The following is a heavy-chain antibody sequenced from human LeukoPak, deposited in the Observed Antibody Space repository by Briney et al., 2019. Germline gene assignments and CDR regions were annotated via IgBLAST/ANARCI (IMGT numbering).Heavy chain of an antibody. J-gene: IGHJ5*02. D-gene: IGHD6-19*01. CDR1: GFTFSSYW. CDR3: ARENSSGWYDWFDP. CDR2: INSDGSST. V-gene: IGHV3-74*01. Sequence: GGSLRLSCAASGFTFSSYWMHWVRQAPGKGLVWVSRINSDGSSTSYADSVKGRFTISRDNAKNTLYLQMNSLSAEDTAVYYCARENSSGWYDWFDPWGQGTLVTVSS.